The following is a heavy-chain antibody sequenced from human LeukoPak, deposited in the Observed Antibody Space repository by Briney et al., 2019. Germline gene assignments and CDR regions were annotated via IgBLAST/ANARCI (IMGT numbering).Heavy chain of an antibody. J-gene: IGHJ6*03. CDR3: ARGRGNVLLWFGELAKAHPGYYYMDV. D-gene: IGHD3-10*01. CDR1: GYTFTSYG. CDR2: ISAYNGNT. V-gene: IGHV1-18*01. Sequence: GASVKVSCKASGYTFTSYGISWVRQAPGQGLEWMGWISAYNGNTNYAQKLQGRVTMTTDTSTSTAYMELRSLRSDDTAVYYCARGRGNVLLWFGELAKAHPGYYYMDVWGKGTTVTITS.